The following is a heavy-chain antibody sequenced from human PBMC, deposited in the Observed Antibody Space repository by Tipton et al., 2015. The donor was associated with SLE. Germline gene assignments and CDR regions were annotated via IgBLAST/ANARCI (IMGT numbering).Heavy chain of an antibody. D-gene: IGHD6-19*01. Sequence: TLSLTCTVSGGSISSYYWSWIRQPPGKGLEWIGYIYYSGSTNYNPSLKSRVTISVDTSKNQFSLKLSSVTAADTAVYYCARDYKQWLAWPDAFDIWGQGTMVTVSS. CDR1: GGSISSYY. V-gene: IGHV4-59*01. J-gene: IGHJ3*02. CDR2: IYYSGST. CDR3: ARDYKQWLAWPDAFDI.